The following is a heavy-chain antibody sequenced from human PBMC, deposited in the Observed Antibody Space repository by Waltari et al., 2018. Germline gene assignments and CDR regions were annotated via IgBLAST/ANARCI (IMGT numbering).Heavy chain of an antibody. J-gene: IGHJ4*02. V-gene: IGHV4-39*07. D-gene: IGHD3-22*01. CDR1: GGSISSSGYY. Sequence: QLQLQESGPGLVKPSETLSLTCTVSGGSISSSGYYWGWIRQPPGKGLGWIGSVFYGGSTYSSPSLKSRVTISLDMSKNQISLKLASVTAADTATYYCARRPPVGYYFDYWGRGTLVTVSS. CDR2: VFYGGST. CDR3: ARRPPVGYYFDY.